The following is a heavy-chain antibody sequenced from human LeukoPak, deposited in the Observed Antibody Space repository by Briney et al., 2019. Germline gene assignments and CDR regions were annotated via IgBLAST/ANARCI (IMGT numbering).Heavy chain of an antibody. V-gene: IGHV1-8*01. J-gene: IGHJ4*02. CDR1: GYTFTSYD. CDR3: ARFYSSSSSFDY. D-gene: IGHD6-13*01. Sequence: ASVKVSCKASGYTFTSYDINWVRQATGQGLEWMGWMNPNSGNTGYAQKFQGRVTMTRNNSISTAYMELSSLRSEDTAVYYCARFYSSSSSFDYWGQGTLVTVSS. CDR2: MNPNSGNT.